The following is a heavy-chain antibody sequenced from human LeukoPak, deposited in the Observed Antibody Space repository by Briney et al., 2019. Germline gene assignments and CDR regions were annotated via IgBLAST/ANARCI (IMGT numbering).Heavy chain of an antibody. Sequence: SETLSLTCTVSGGSISSGSYYWSWIRQPAGKGLEWIGRIYTSGSTNYNPSLKSRVTISVDTSKNQFSLKLSSVTAADTAVYYCAREDMERLFDYWGQGTLVTVSS. CDR2: IYTSGST. CDR3: AREDMERLFDY. V-gene: IGHV4-61*02. CDR1: GGSISSGSYY. J-gene: IGHJ4*02. D-gene: IGHD1-1*01.